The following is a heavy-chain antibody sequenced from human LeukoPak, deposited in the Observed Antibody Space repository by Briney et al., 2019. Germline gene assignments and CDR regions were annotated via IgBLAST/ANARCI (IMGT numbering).Heavy chain of an antibody. CDR3: ARDYRAFVVVPAAPRYFDY. Sequence: PGGSLRLSCAASGFTFSSYSMNWVRQAPGKGLEWVSYISSSSSTIYYADSVKGRFTITRDNAKNSLYLQMNSLRAEDTAVYYCARDYRAFVVVPAAPRYFDYWGQGTLATVSS. D-gene: IGHD2-2*01. CDR1: GFTFSSYS. V-gene: IGHV3-48*01. J-gene: IGHJ4*02. CDR2: ISSSSSTI.